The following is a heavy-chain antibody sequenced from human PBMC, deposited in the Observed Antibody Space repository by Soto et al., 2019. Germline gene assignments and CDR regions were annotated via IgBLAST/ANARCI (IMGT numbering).Heavy chain of an antibody. V-gene: IGHV1-2*04. CDR3: ARTTGDLNDAFDI. D-gene: IGHD7-27*01. CDR2: INPNSGGT. J-gene: IGHJ3*02. Sequence: ASVKVSCKASGYTFTGYYMHWVRQAPGQGLEWMGWINPNSGGTNYAQKFQGWVTMTRDTSISTAYMELSRLRSDDTAVYYCARTTGDLNDAFDIWGQGTMVTVSS. CDR1: GYTFTGYY.